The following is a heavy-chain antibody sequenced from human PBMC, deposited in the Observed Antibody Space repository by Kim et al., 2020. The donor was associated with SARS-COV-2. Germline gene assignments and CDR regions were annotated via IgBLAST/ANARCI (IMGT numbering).Heavy chain of an antibody. D-gene: IGHD5-12*01. CDR1: GYSFTSYW. V-gene: IGHV5-51*01. CDR3: ARPQGWLQPYDAFDI. CDR2: IYPGDSDT. Sequence: GESLKISCKGSGYSFTSYWIGWVRQMPGKGLEWMGIIYPGDSDTRYSPSFQGQVTISADKSISTAYLQWSSLKASDTAMYYCARPQGWLQPYDAFDIWGQGTMVTVSS. J-gene: IGHJ3*02.